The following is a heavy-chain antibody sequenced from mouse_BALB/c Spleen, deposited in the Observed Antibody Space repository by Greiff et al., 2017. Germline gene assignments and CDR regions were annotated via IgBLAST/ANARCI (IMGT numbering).Heavy chain of an antibody. CDR1: GYTFTDYE. Sequence: QVQLQQSGAELVRPGASVTLSCKASGYTFTDYEMHWVKQTPVHGLEWIGAIDPETGGTAYNQKFKGKATLTADKSSSTAYMELRSLTSEDSAVYYCTRWGGLRLRGFAYWGQGTLVTVSA. CDR3: TRWGGLRLRGFAY. D-gene: IGHD1-2*01. CDR2: IDPETGGT. V-gene: IGHV1-15*01. J-gene: IGHJ3*01.